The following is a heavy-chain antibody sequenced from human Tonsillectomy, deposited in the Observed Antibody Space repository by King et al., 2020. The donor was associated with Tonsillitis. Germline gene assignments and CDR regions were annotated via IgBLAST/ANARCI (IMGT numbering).Heavy chain of an antibody. V-gene: IGHV3-23*04. CDR3: AKGKGAHPHWYFDL. J-gene: IGHJ2*01. CDR2: SGGSGGST. CDR1: GFTFSSYA. D-gene: IGHD3-16*01. Sequence: VQLVESGGGLVQPGGSLRLSCAASGFTFSSYAMSWVRQAPGRGLEWVSASGGSGGSTYYADSVKGRFTISRDNSKNTLYLQMNSLRAEDTAVYYCAKGKGAHPHWYFDLWGRGTLVTVSS.